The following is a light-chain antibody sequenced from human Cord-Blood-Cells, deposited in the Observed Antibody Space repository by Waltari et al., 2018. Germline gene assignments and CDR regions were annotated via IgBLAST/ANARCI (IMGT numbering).Light chain of an antibody. Sequence: QSALPQPASVSGSPGQSITISCTGTSSYVGRYNLVSWYQQHPGKAPKRMIYEGSKRPSGVSNRFSGSKSGNTASLTISGLQAEDEADYYCCSYAGSSTWVFGGGTKLTVL. CDR1: SSYVGRYNL. CDR3: CSYAGSSTWV. V-gene: IGLV2-23*01. CDR2: EGS. J-gene: IGLJ3*02.